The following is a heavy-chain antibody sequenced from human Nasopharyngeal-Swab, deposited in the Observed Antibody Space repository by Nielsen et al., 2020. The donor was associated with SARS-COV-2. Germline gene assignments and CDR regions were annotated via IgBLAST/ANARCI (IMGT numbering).Heavy chain of an antibody. CDR1: GDTFTSYV. Sequence: ASVKVSCKASGDTFTSYVISWVRQTPGQRLEWMGWFSAYNGRTYYAQKFQGRVTMTTDTSTSTAYMDLRSLRSDDTAVYYCARDPRGPDYWGQGTLVTVSS. CDR2: FSAYNGRT. CDR3: ARDPRGPDY. D-gene: IGHD6-25*01. J-gene: IGHJ4*02. V-gene: IGHV1-18*01.